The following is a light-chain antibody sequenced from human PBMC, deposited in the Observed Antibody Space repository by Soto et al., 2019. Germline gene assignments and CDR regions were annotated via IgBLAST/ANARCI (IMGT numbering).Light chain of an antibody. CDR3: QQSNG. V-gene: IGKV1-5*01. CDR1: QNINTW. Sequence: DIQMTQSPSILSASVGDRVTITCRATQNINTWLARYQQKPGKAPKMLIYDASRLQNGVPSRFSGSGSGTQFTLTISGLQPDDFATYYCQQSNGFGPGTKVDIK. J-gene: IGKJ2*01. CDR2: DAS.